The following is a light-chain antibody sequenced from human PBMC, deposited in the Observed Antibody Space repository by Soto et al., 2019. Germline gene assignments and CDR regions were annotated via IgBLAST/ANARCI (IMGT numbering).Light chain of an antibody. CDR2: KVS. CDR1: QSLAYIDGNTY. V-gene: IGKV2-30*01. Sequence: EVVMTQSPLSLPVTLGQPASISCRSSQSLAYIDGNTYLSWFHQRPGQSPRRLIYKVSNRESGVPDRFRGSGSGTDFTLKISRVEAENVGVYYCMQGTHWPPYTFGQGTKLEIK. J-gene: IGKJ2*01. CDR3: MQGTHWPPYT.